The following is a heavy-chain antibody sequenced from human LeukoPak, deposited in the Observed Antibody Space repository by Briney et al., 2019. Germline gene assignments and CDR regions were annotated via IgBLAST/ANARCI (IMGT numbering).Heavy chain of an antibody. Sequence: LRLSCAASGFTFTDYYMSWIRQAPGKGLEWIGYIYHSGSTYYNPSLKSRVTISVDRSKNQFSLKLSSVTAADTAVYYCARFTSSLEWLGVYYFDYWGQGTLVTVSS. CDR3: ARFTSSLEWLGVYYFDY. V-gene: IGHV4-34*01. CDR1: GFTFTDYY. D-gene: IGHD3-3*01. CDR2: IYHSGST. J-gene: IGHJ4*02.